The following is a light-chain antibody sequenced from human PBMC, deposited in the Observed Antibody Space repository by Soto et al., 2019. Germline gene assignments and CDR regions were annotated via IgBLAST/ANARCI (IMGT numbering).Light chain of an antibody. CDR1: QSFSSNH. Sequence: EIVLTQSPATLSLSPGARATLYCRASQSFSSNHLAWYQQKPGQAPRLLIYGGSSRATGIPVRFSGSGSETDFTLTISRLEPEDFAMYYCQQYSSSRTFGQGTKVDIK. CDR2: GGS. V-gene: IGKV3-20*01. J-gene: IGKJ1*01. CDR3: QQYSSSRT.